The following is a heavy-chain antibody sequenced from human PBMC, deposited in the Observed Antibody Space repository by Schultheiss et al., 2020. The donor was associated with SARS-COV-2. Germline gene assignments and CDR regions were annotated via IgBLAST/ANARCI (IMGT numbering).Heavy chain of an antibody. CDR1: GGSVSSGSYY. CDR2: IYYSGST. Sequence: SETLSLTCTVSGGSVSSGSYYWSWIRQPPGKGLEWIGYIYYSGSTNYNPSLKSRVTISVDTSKNQFSLKLSSVTAADTAVYYCARVAVTPRYYYYYMDVWGKGTTVTVSS. J-gene: IGHJ6*03. CDR3: ARVAVTPRYYYYYMDV. D-gene: IGHD4-17*01. V-gene: IGHV4-61*01.